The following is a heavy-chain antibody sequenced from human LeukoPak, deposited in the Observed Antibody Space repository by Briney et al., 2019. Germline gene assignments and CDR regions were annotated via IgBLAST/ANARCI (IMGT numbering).Heavy chain of an antibody. CDR1: VYMFSSNG. Sequence: GASVKVSCKTSVYMFSSNGITWVRQAPGQGLEWMGWTSGYNGNTKYAQKFQGRVTMTTDTSTSTAYMELRSLRSDDTAVYYCARRMDTAIITEALYYMDVWGKGTTVTVSS. CDR3: ARRMDTAIITEALYYMDV. D-gene: IGHD5-18*01. J-gene: IGHJ6*03. V-gene: IGHV1-18*01. CDR2: TSGYNGNT.